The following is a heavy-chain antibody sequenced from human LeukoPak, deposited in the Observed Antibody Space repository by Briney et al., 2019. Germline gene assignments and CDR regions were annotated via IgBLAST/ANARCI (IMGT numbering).Heavy chain of an antibody. CDR3: ARDRRRQSSSDYDFWSGYYYRGIDY. V-gene: IGHV1-18*01. D-gene: IGHD3-3*01. J-gene: IGHJ4*02. CDR2: ICAYNVNT. CDR1: GYTFTSYG. Sequence: AAVKVSCKASGYTFTSYGICCVRQAPGQGLEWMGWICAYNVNTNCTQKLQGRVTMTTDTSTSTAYMELRSLRSDDTAVYYCARDRRRQSSSDYDFWSGYYYRGIDYWGQGTLVTVSS.